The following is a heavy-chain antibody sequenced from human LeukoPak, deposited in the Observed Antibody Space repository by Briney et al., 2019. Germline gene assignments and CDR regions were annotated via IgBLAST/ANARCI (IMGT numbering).Heavy chain of an antibody. Sequence: PGGSLRLSCAASGFTFSHHGMNWVRQAPGKGLEWVSSISSSSSYIHYADSVRGRFTISRDNAKNSLFLQMNSLRPEDTAVYYCAKGPHYYGSGSYSLRQNYYMDVWGKGTTVTISS. D-gene: IGHD3-10*01. CDR3: AKGPHYYGSGSYSLRQNYYMDV. CDR1: GFTFSHHG. V-gene: IGHV3-21*01. CDR2: ISSSSSYI. J-gene: IGHJ6*03.